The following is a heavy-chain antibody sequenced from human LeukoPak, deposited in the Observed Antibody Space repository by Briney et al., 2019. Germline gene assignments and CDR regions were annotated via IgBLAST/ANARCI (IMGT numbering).Heavy chain of an antibody. J-gene: IGHJ4*02. CDR3: ARGYYDSSGYYYDLDY. V-gene: IGHV4-61*02. CDR1: GGSISSGSYY. CDR2: IYTSGST. D-gene: IGHD3-22*01. Sequence: SQTLSLTCTVSGGSISSGSYYWSWIRQPAGKGLEWIGRIYTSGSTNYNPSLKSRVTISVDTSKNQFSLKLSSVTAADTAVYYCARGYYDSSGYYYDLDYWGQGTLVTVSS.